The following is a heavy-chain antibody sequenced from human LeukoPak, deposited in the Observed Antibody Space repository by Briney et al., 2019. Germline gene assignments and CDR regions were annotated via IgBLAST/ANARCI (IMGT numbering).Heavy chain of an antibody. Sequence: ASVKVSCKASGYTFTGYYMHWVRQAPGQGLEWMGWINPNSGGTNYAQKFQGRVTMTRDMSTSTVYMELSSLRSEDTAVYYCARDGGTYYYDSSGLGSWGQGTLVTVSS. CDR3: ARDGGTYYYDSSGLGS. J-gene: IGHJ5*02. CDR2: INPNSGGT. CDR1: GYTFTGYY. D-gene: IGHD3-22*01. V-gene: IGHV1-2*02.